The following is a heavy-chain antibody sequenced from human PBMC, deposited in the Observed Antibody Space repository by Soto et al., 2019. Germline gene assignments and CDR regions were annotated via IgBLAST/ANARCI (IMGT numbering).Heavy chain of an antibody. D-gene: IGHD7-27*01. V-gene: IGHV1-46*01. CDR1: GYTFSDYN. CDR2: ITPSGAGA. CDR3: AKGRSLTVLAYYYHGWDV. Sequence: QEQLVQSGAEVTKPGASVVISCKTSGYTFSDYNIFWVRQAPGQGLEFVGVITPSGAGAGSAPSFQGRVTMTRDTSTRTVYMELSSLKSEDTAVYYCAKGRSLTVLAYYYHGWDVWGQGTTVTVSS. J-gene: IGHJ6*02.